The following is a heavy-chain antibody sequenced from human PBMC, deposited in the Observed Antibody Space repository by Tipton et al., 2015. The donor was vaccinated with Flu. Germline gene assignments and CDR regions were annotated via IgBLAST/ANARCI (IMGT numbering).Heavy chain of an antibody. Sequence: TLSLTCTISAGSISSSSSYWGWIRQPPGRGLEWIGSIHYGGNTYYNPSLKSRVTISLDTSKNQFSLKLSSVTAADTAVYYCAAEPHSYYYAMDVWGQGTTVTVSS. CDR2: IHYGGNT. J-gene: IGHJ6*02. CDR1: AGSISSSSSY. CDR3: AAEPHSYYYAMDV. V-gene: IGHV4-39*07.